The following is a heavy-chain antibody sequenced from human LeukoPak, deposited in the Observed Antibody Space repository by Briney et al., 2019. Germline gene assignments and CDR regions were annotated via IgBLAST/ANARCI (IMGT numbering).Heavy chain of an antibody. V-gene: IGHV1-69*04. J-gene: IGHJ3*02. CDR3: ARATTVTTPDAFDI. CDR1: GGTFSSYA. Sequence: ASVKVSCKASGGTFSSYAISWVRQAPGQGLEWMGRIIPILGIANYAQKFQGRVTITADKSTSTAYMELSSLRSEDTAVYYCARATTVTTPDAFDIWGQGTMVTVSS. CDR2: IIPILGIA. D-gene: IGHD4-17*01.